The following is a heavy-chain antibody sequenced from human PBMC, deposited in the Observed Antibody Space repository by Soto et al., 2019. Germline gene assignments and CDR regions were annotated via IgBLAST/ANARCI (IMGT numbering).Heavy chain of an antibody. CDR1: GFTFSSYG. J-gene: IGHJ4*02. CDR3: ARDSKGDDYGDYGPSDY. CDR2: IWYDGSNK. Sequence: QVQLVESGGGVVQPGRSLRLSCAASGFTFSSYGMHWVRQAPGKGLEWVAVIWYDGSNKYYADYVKGRFTISRDNSKNTLYRQMNSLRAEDTAVYYCARDSKGDDYGDYGPSDYWGQGTLVTVSS. D-gene: IGHD4-17*01. V-gene: IGHV3-33*01.